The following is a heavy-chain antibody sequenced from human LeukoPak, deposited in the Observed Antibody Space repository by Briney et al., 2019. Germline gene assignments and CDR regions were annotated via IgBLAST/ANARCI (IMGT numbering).Heavy chain of an antibody. J-gene: IGHJ5*02. Sequence: VASVKVSCKASGYTFTSYAMHWVRQAPGQRLEWMGWINAGNGNTKYSQEFQGRVTITRDTSASTAYMELSSLRPEDMAVYYCARDGEYCSSTSCYVSWFDPWGQGTLVTVSS. CDR2: INAGNGNT. V-gene: IGHV1-3*03. D-gene: IGHD2-2*01. CDR1: GYTFTSYA. CDR3: ARDGEYCSSTSCYVSWFDP.